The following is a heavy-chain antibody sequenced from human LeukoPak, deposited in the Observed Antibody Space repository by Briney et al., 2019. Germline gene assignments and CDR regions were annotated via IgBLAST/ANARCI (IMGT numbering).Heavy chain of an antibody. V-gene: IGHV4-4*07. Sequence: RSDTLSLTCTVSGGSITSYHWSWIRQPAGKGLEWIGLIYTSGSTNYNSSLKSRVTISVDKSKNQFSLKLSSVTAADTAVYYCARNSGSNFFFNYWGQGTLVTVSS. J-gene: IGHJ4*02. CDR2: IYTSGST. CDR1: GGSITSYH. D-gene: IGHD1-26*01. CDR3: ARNSGSNFFFNY.